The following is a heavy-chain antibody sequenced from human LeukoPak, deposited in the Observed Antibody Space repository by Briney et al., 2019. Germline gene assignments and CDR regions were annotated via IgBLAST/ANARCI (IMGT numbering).Heavy chain of an antibody. CDR1: GYTFTSYD. D-gene: IGHD3-9*01. J-gene: IGHJ5*02. Sequence: GASVKVSCKASGYTFTSYDINWVRQATGQGLEWMGWMNPNSGNTGYAQKFQGRVTITRNTSISTAYMELSSLRSEDTAVYYCARGQGRYYDILTGYYNWFDPWGQGTLVTVSS. V-gene: IGHV1-8*03. CDR3: ARGQGRYYDILTGYYNWFDP. CDR2: MNPNSGNT.